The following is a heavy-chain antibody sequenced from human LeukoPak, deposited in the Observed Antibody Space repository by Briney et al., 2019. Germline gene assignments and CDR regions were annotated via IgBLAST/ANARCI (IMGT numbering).Heavy chain of an antibody. V-gene: IGHV3-53*01. CDR3: AREDISGGMDY. J-gene: IGHJ4*02. CDR2: IYSDGSGGNT. CDR1: GFTVSSNY. D-gene: IGHD2-8*02. Sequence: PGGSLRLSCAVSGFTVSSNYFSWVRRAPGKGLEWVSIIYSDGSGGNTYYADSVKGRFTISRDSSKNTVYLQMSSLRAEDTAVYYCAREDISGGMDYWGQGALVTVSS.